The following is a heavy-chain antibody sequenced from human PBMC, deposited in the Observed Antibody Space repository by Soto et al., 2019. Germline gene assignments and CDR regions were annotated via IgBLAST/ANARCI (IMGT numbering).Heavy chain of an antibody. CDR2: IYYSGST. Sequence: SETLSLTCTVSGGSISSGGYYWSWIRQHPGKGLEWIGYIYYSGSTYYNPSLKSRVTISVDTSKNQFSLKLSSVTAADTAVYYCARESDSSGWYKFDYWGQGTLVTVSS. J-gene: IGHJ4*02. CDR1: GGSISSGGYY. D-gene: IGHD6-19*01. V-gene: IGHV4-31*03. CDR3: ARESDSSGWYKFDY.